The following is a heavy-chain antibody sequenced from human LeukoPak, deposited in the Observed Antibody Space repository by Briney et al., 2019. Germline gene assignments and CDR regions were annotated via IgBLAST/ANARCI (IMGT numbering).Heavy chain of an antibody. Sequence: GGSLRLSCAASGFTVSTNYISWVRQAPGKGLEWVSVIYSGDTTFYADSVRGKFTISRDNSQNTLYLQMNSLRAEDTAVYYCASILRSSSGYYFDYWGQGTLVTVSS. CDR1: GFTVSTNY. D-gene: IGHD3-10*01. V-gene: IGHV3-66*01. J-gene: IGHJ4*02. CDR3: ASILRSSSGYYFDY. CDR2: IYSGDTT.